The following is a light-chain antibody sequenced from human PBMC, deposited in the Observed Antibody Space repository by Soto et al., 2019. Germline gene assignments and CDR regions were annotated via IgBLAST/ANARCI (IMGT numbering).Light chain of an antibody. V-gene: IGLV2-14*01. J-gene: IGLJ3*02. CDR3: CSYTSSSTLGV. CDR2: DVS. CDR1: SSDVGGYNY. Sequence: QSVLTQPASVSGSPGQSITISCTGTSSDVGGYNYVSWYQQHPGKAPKLMIYDVSNRPSGVSNRFSGSKSGNTASLTISGRQAEDEADYYCCSYTSSSTLGVFGGGTKLTVL.